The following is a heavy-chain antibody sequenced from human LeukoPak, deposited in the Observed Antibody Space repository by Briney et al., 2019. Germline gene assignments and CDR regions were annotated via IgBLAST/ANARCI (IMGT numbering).Heavy chain of an antibody. D-gene: IGHD3-10*01. V-gene: IGHV3-21*01. CDR3: ARFDSPTYYYGSGNYYNRYYYYGMDV. J-gene: IGHJ6*02. CDR2: ISSSSSYI. CDR1: GFTFSSYS. Sequence: GGSLRLSCAAYGFTFSSYSMNWVRQAPGKGLEWVSSISSSSSYIYYADSVKDRFTISRDNAKNSLYLQMNSLRAEDTAVYYCARFDSPTYYYGSGNYYNRYYYYGMDVWGQGTTVTVSS.